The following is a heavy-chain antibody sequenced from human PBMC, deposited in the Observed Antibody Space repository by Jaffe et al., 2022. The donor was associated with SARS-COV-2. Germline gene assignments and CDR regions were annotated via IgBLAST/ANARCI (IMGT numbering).Heavy chain of an antibody. CDR3: ARGRPPRTYSSSYHDY. D-gene: IGHD6-6*01. J-gene: IGHJ4*02. CDR1: GFTFSSYG. Sequence: QVQLVESGGGVVQPGRSLRLSCAASGFTFSSYGMHWVRQAPGKGLEWVAVIWYDGSNKYYADSVKGRFTISRDNSKNTLYLQMNSLRAEDTAVYYCARGRPPRTYSSSYHDYWGQGTLVTVSS. V-gene: IGHV3-33*01. CDR2: IWYDGSNK.